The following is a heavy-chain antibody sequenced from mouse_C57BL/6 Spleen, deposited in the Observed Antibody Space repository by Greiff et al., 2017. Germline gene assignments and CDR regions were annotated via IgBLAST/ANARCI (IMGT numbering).Heavy chain of an antibody. J-gene: IGHJ2*01. CDR2: ISDGGSYT. CDR1: GFTFSSYA. CDR3: ARDEDLYYTY. D-gene: IGHD2-1*01. V-gene: IGHV5-4*01. Sequence: DVKLVESGGGLVKPGGSLKLSCAASGFTFSSYAMSWVRQTPEKRLEWVATISDGGSYTYYPDNVKGRFTISRDNAKNNLYLQMSHLKSEDTAMYYCARDEDLYYTYWGQGTTLTVSS.